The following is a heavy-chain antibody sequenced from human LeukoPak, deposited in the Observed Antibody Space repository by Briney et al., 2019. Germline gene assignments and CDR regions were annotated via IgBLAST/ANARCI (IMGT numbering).Heavy chain of an antibody. J-gene: IGHJ3*02. V-gene: IGHV4-38-2*02. Sequence: SETLSLTCTVSGYSISSGYYWGWIRQPPGKGLEWIGSIYHSGSTYYNPSLKSRVTISVDTSKNQFSLKLSSVTAADTAVYYCARDPIAAAALGAFDIWGQGTMVTVSS. CDR2: IYHSGST. CDR1: GYSISSGYY. D-gene: IGHD6-13*01. CDR3: ARDPIAAAALGAFDI.